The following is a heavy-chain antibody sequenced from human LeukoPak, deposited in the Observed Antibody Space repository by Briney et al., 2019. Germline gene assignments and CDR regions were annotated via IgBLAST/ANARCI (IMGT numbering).Heavy chain of an antibody. CDR1: GFSFSSYN. CDR2: ISSSSYI. Sequence: GGSLRLSGAASGFSFSSYNMNWVRQAPGKGLEWVSFISSSSYIYYVDSVKGRFTISRDNAKNSLYLQMNSLRAEDTAVYYCARAPGYRGFLDYWGQGNLVTVSS. V-gene: IGHV3-21*01. CDR3: ARAPGYRGFLDY. D-gene: IGHD5-18*01. J-gene: IGHJ4*02.